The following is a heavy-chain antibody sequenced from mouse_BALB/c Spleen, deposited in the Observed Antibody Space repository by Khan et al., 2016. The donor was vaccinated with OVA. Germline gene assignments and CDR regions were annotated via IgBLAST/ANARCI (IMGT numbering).Heavy chain of an antibody. V-gene: IGHV1-20*02. CDR3: ARIYYSDFDY. D-gene: IGHD2-12*01. CDR2: INPHIGET. J-gene: IGHJ2*01. Sequence: IQLVQSGPELVKPGASVKISCKASGYSFTGYFMNWVKQSHGKSLEWIGRINPHIGETFYNPKFKDKATLTADESSSTAHIELRSLASEDSAVYYCARIYYSDFDYCGQGTTLTVSS. CDR1: GYSFTGYF.